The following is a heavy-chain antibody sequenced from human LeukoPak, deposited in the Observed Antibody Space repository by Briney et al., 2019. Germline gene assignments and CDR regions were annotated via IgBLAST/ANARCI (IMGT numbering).Heavy chain of an antibody. CDR1: GYTFTGYY. CDR2: FNPNSGGT. Sequence: ASVKVSCKASGYTFTGYYMHWVRQAPGQGLEWMGWFNPNSGGTNYAQKFQGRVTMTRDTSISTAYMELSRLRSDDTAVYYCARGYSSSWYSSFDYWGQGTLVTVSS. J-gene: IGHJ4*02. V-gene: IGHV1-2*02. CDR3: ARGYSSSWYSSFDY. D-gene: IGHD6-13*01.